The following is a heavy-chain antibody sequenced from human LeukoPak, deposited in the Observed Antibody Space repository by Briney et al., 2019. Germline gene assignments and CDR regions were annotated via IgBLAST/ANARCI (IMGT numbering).Heavy chain of an antibody. CDR1: GCTFHNYW. CDR3: ARHRGYGGDYDY. J-gene: IGHJ4*02. V-gene: IGHV5-51*01. CDR2: IYPDDSDA. Sequence: GESLKISCKGSGCTFHNYWIAWVRQMPGKGLEWMGIIYPDDSDARYSPSFQGQVSISADKSITTAYLQWSSLKASDTAMYYCARHRGYGGDYDYWAREPWSPSPQ. D-gene: IGHD2-21*01.